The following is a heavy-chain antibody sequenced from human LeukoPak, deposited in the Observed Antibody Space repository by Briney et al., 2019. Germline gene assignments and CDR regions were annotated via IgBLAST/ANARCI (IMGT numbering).Heavy chain of an antibody. D-gene: IGHD6-19*01. CDR2: INHSGST. CDR3: ARGESVAAMYNWFDP. Sequence: SETLSLTCAVYGGSFSGYYWSWIRQPPGKGLEWVGEINHSGSTNYNPSLKSRVTISVDTSKNQFSLKLSSVTAADTAVYYCARGESVAAMYNWFDPWGQGTLVTVSS. J-gene: IGHJ5*02. CDR1: GGSFSGYY. V-gene: IGHV4-34*01.